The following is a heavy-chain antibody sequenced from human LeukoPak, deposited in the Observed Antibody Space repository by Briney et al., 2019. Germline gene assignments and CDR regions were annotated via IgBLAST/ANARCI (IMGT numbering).Heavy chain of an antibody. Sequence: GESLKISCKGSGYSFTNYWIGWVRQLPGKGLEWMGIIYPGDSDTRYSPSFQGQVTISADKSISTAYLQWSSLKASDTAMYYCARHRGPWHYYDSSGYYFVDYWGQGTLVTVSS. D-gene: IGHD3-22*01. CDR2: IYPGDSDT. V-gene: IGHV5-51*01. CDR1: GYSFTNYW. J-gene: IGHJ4*02. CDR3: ARHRGPWHYYDSSGYYFVDY.